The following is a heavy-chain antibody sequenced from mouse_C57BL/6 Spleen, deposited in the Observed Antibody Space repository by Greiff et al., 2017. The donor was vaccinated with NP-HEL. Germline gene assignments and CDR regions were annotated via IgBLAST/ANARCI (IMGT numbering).Heavy chain of an antibody. Sequence: QVQLQQSGAELVRPGASVTLSCKASGYTFTDYEMQWVKQTPVHGLEWIGAIDPETGGTAYNQKFKGKAILTADKSSSTAYMELRSLTSEDSAVYYCTREETYWGQGTLVTVSA. CDR1: GYTFTDYE. J-gene: IGHJ3*01. V-gene: IGHV1-15*01. CDR3: TREETY. CDR2: IDPETGGT.